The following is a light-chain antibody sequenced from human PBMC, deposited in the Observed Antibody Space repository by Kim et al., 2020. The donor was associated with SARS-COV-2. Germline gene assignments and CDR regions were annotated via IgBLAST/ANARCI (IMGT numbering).Light chain of an antibody. J-gene: IGLJ3*02. CDR3: SSYARGVIRL. CDR1: SSDIGAYYY. V-gene: IGLV2-14*03. CDR2: DVT. Sequence: GPSITISCTGTSSDIGAYYYVSWYQQHPGNAPQLIISDVTNRPSGVSDRFSGSKSGNTASLTISGLQAEDQADYYCSSYARGVIRLFGGGTQVTVL.